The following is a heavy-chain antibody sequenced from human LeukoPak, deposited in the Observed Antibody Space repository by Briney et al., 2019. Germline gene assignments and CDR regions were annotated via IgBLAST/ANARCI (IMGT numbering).Heavy chain of an antibody. CDR2: ISYIGST. J-gene: IGHJ4*02. CDR3: ARGRGDYYGSGSYLRINDY. Sequence: NPSETLSLTCAVSDDSFSSHYWTWIRQPPGKGLEWIGYISYIGSTNYNPSLKSRVTISVDTSKNQFSLKLSSVTAADTAVYYCARGRGDYYGSGSYLRINDYWGQGTLVTVSS. CDR1: DDSFSSHY. D-gene: IGHD3-10*01. V-gene: IGHV4-59*11.